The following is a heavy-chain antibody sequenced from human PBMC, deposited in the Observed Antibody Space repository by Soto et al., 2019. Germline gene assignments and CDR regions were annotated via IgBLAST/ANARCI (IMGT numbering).Heavy chain of an antibody. CDR1: GGSISSSNW. J-gene: IGHJ3*01. V-gene: IGHV4-4*02. D-gene: IGHD6-13*01. CDR3: AREGYRSSWHHDAFDL. Sequence: SETLSLTCAVSGGSISSSNWWSWVRQPPGRGLEWIGEIYHSGSTNYNPSLKSRVTISVDKSKNQFSLKLSSVTAADTAVYYCAREGYRSSWHHDAFDLWGQGTLVTVSS. CDR2: IYHSGST.